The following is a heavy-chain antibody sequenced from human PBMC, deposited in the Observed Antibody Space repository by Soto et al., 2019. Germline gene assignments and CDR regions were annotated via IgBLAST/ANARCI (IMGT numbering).Heavy chain of an antibody. J-gene: IGHJ5*02. CDR3: ARDHSNVDIVAKGRFDP. CDR1: GYTFTSYG. V-gene: IGHV1-18*01. D-gene: IGHD5-12*01. Sequence: ASVKVSCTASGYTFTSYGISWVRQAPGQGLEWMGWISAYNGNTNYAQKLQGRVTMTTDTSTSTAYMELRSLRSDDTAVYYCARDHSNVDIVAKGRFDPWGQGTLVTVSS. CDR2: ISAYNGNT.